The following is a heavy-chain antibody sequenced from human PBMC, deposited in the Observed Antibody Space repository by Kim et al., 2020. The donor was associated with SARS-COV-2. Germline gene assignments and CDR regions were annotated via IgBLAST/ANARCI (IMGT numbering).Heavy chain of an antibody. CDR2: INPNSGGT. V-gene: IGHV1-2*06. CDR3: ASLIVLREIMGPG. CDR1: GYTFTGYY. Sequence: ASVKVSCKASGYTFTGYYMHWVRQAPGQGLEWMGRINPNSGGTNYAQKFQGRVTMTRDTSISTAYMELSRLRSDDTAVYYCASLIVLREIMGPGWGQGTLVTVSS. J-gene: IGHJ4*02. D-gene: IGHD3-16*01.